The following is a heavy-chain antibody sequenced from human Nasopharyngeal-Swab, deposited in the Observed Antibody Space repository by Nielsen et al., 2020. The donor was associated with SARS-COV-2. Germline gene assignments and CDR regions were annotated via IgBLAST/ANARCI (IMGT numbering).Heavy chain of an antibody. CDR1: GFTFSSHW. V-gene: IGHV3-74*01. CDR2: TNSDGSST. CDR3: TRGAVTMRDTLDI. J-gene: IGHJ3*02. D-gene: IGHD3-22*01. Sequence: GESLKISCAASGFTFSSHWMHWVRQAPGKGLVWVSRTNSDGSSTSYADSVKGRFTISRDNAKNTLYLQMTSLRADDTAVYYCTRGAVTMRDTLDIWGQGTMVTVSS.